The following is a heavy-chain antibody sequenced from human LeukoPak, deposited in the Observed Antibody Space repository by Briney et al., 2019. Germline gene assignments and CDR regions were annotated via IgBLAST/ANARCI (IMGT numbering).Heavy chain of an antibody. CDR1: GFTFSSYA. Sequence: GSLRLSCAASGFTFSSYAMSWVRQAPGKGLGWVSAISGSGGSTYYADSVKGRFTISRDNSKNTLYLQMNSLRAEDAAVYYCAKVRADFWSGYYFDYWGQGTLVTVSS. CDR2: ISGSGGST. J-gene: IGHJ4*02. D-gene: IGHD3-3*01. V-gene: IGHV3-23*01. CDR3: AKVRADFWSGYYFDY.